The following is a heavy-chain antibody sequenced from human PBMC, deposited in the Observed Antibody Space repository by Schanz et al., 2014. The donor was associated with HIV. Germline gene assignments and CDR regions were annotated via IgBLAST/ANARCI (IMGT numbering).Heavy chain of an antibody. J-gene: IGHJ2*01. Sequence: VQLVESGGGLVQPGGSLRLSCAASGFTFSSHWMHWVRQAPGKGLEWVAVMSYDGVRKYLGDSVKGRFTISRDNSKNTLYLQMNSLRADDTAVYYCAKGRSQQRVWCFDLWGRGTLVTVSS. CDR2: MSYDGVRK. CDR3: AKGRSQQRVWCFDL. CDR1: GFTFSSHW. D-gene: IGHD6-13*01. V-gene: IGHV3-30*18.